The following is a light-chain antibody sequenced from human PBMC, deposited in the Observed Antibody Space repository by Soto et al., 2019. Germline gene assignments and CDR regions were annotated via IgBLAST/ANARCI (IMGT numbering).Light chain of an antibody. J-gene: IGKJ1*01. CDR2: KAS. CDR1: QTISSW. CDR3: QQYSSYWT. V-gene: IGKV1-5*03. Sequence: DIQMTQSPSTLSGSVGDRVTITCRASQTISSWLAWYQQKPGKAPKLLIYKASTLKSGVPSRFGGSGSGTEFTLTISNLQPDDFATYYCQQYSSYWTFGQGTKVDIK.